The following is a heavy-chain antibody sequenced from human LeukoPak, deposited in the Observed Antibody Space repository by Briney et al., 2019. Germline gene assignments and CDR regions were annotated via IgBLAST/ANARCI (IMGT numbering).Heavy chain of an antibody. D-gene: IGHD6-19*01. CDR1: GYTFTGYY. CDR3: ARDPQGYSSGWYMDY. CDR2: INPNSGGT. V-gene: IGHV1-2*02. Sequence: GASVKVSCKASGYTFTGYYMHWVRQAPGQGLEWMGWINPNSGGTNYAQKLQGRVTMTTDTSTSTAYMELRSLRSDDTAVYYCARDPQGYSSGWYMDYWGQGTLVTVSS. J-gene: IGHJ4*02.